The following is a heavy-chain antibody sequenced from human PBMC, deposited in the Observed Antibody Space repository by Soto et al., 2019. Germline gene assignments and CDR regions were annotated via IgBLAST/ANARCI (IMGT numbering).Heavy chain of an antibody. V-gene: IGHV3-23*01. CDR3: APHVHCSGGSCHYDAFDI. D-gene: IGHD2-15*01. CDR1: GFIFGNYM. J-gene: IGHJ3*02. CDR2: IRDGGEST. Sequence: EVQLLESGGGLVQPGESLRLSCAFSGFIFGNYMMTWVRQAPGKGLEWVSTIRDGGESTYYADSVKGRFTISRDNSKNTXXLQMDSLGGEDTAVYYCAPHVHCSGGSCHYDAFDIRGQGTMVTVSS.